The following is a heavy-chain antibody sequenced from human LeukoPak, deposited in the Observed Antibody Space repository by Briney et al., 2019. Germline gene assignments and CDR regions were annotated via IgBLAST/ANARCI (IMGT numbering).Heavy chain of an antibody. J-gene: IGHJ4*02. D-gene: IGHD4-17*01. CDR1: GFTFSSNA. Sequence: GGSLRLSCAASGFTFSSNAMSWVRQAPGKGLEWVSSISAASNAIYYADSVKGRFTISRDNSKNTLYLQMNSLRAEDTAVYYCARDIYGYYFDYWGQGTLVTVSS. CDR3: ARDIYGYYFDY. CDR2: ISAASNAI. V-gene: IGHV3-23*01.